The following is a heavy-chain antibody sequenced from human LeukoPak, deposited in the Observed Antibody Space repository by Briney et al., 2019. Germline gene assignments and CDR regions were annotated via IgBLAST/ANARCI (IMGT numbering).Heavy chain of an antibody. V-gene: IGHV3-7*01. J-gene: IGHJ4*02. CDR2: INQDGSAQ. D-gene: IGHD1-26*01. Sequence: GGSLRLSCAASGFTFSSYWMNWVRQAPGKGLEWVANINQDGSAQNYVDSVKGRFTISRDNAKNSLYLQMNSLRAEDTAVYYCARDAYSGSYYLHWGQGTLVTVSS. CDR3: ARDAYSGSYYLH. CDR1: GFTFSSYW.